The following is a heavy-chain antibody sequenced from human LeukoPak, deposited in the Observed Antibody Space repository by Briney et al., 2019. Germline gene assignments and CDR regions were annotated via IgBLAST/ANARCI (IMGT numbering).Heavy chain of an antibody. V-gene: IGHV3-74*01. CDR1: GFTFITYW. CDR2: ISRDGTTT. CDR3: ATSDWFDP. J-gene: IGHJ5*02. Sequence: GGSLRLSCEASGFTFITYWLHWVRQTPGKGLVWVSRISRDGTTTTYADSVKGRFTISRDNAKNTLYLQMNSLRAEDTAVYYCATSDWFDPWGQGTLVTVSS.